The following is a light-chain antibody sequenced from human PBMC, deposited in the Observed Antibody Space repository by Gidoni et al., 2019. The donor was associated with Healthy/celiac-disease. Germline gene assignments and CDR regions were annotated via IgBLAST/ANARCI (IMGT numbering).Light chain of an antibody. CDR3: SSYTSSSTLVV. V-gene: IGLV2-14*01. J-gene: IGLJ1*01. Sequence: QSALTQPASVSRSPCQSLTISCTGTSSDVAGYNYVSWYQQHPGKAPKLMIYEVSNRPSGVSNRFSGSKSGNTASLAISGLQAEDEADYYCSSYTSSSTLVVFGTGTKVTVL. CDR1: SSDVAGYNY. CDR2: EVS.